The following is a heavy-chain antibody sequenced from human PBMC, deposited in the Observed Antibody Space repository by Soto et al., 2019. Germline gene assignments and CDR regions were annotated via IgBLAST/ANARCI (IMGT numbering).Heavy chain of an antibody. Sequence: PGGSLRLSCAASGFTFNEYYMSWIRQAPGKGLEWVSLISGSGGITYYAESVKGRFTISRDNSKNTLYLQMNSLRAEDTAVYYCVKLLRTLLTTSSGDFDTRGQRTLVSVSA. CDR1: GFTFNEYY. CDR2: ISGSGGIT. J-gene: IGHJ4*02. CDR3: VKLLRTLLTTSSGDFDT. D-gene: IGHD1-1*01. V-gene: IGHV3-23*01.